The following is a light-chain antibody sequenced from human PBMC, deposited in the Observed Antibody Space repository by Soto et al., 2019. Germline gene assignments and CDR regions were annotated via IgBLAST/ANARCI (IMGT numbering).Light chain of an antibody. Sequence: DIQMTQSPSTLSASVGDRVTITCRASQSISSWLAWYQQKPGKAPKLLIYDASSLESGVPSRFSGSGSGTEFTLTISSLQPDDFATYYCKQYNSRTLAQGTNVDIK. V-gene: IGKV1-5*01. J-gene: IGKJ1*01. CDR3: KQYNSRT. CDR2: DAS. CDR1: QSISSW.